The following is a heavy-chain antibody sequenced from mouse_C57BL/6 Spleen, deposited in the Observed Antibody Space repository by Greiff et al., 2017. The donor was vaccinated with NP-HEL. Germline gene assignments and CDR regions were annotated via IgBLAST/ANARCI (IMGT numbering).Heavy chain of an antibody. V-gene: IGHV1-61*01. D-gene: IGHD1-1*01. J-gene: IGHJ2*01. CDR1: GYTFTSYW. Sequence: QVQLQQPGAELVRPGSSVKLSCKASGYTFTSYWMDWVKQRPGQGLEWIGNIYPSDSETHYNQKFKDKATLTVDKSSSTAYMQLSSLTSEDSAVYYCARSRGVLLFFDYWGQGTTLTVSS. CDR3: ARSRGVLLFFDY. CDR2: IYPSDSET.